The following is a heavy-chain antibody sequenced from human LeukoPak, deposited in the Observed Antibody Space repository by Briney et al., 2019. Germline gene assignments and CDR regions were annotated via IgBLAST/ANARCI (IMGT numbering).Heavy chain of an antibody. CDR2: IYYSGST. J-gene: IGHJ4*02. CDR1: SGSISSSSYY. V-gene: IGHV4-39*01. CDR3: ARQQSLYGVKDY. Sequence: PSETLSPTCTVSSGSISSSSYYWGWLRQPPGKGLQWIGNIYYSGSTYYNPSLKSRVTISVDTSKKQFSLKLSSVTAADTAVYYCARQQSLYGVKDYWGQGTLVTVSS. D-gene: IGHD4-17*01.